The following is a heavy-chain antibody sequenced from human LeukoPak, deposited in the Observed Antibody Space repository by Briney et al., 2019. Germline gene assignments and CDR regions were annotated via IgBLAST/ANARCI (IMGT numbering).Heavy chain of an antibody. J-gene: IGHJ4*02. Sequence: GRSLRLSCAASGFTFSSYSMNWVRQAPGKGLEWVSYISSSSSTIYYADSVKGRFTISRDNAKNSLYLQMNSLRAEDTAVYYCARVSTVALNDYWGQGTLVTVSS. CDR2: ISSSSSTI. D-gene: IGHD4-23*01. CDR1: GFTFSSYS. V-gene: IGHV3-48*01. CDR3: ARVSTVALNDY.